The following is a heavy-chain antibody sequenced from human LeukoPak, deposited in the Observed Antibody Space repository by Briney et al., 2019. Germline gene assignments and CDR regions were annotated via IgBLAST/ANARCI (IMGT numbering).Heavy chain of an antibody. CDR2: ISAYNGNT. CDR3: ARAILGLKTYYYDSSGYYRPYYYMDV. Sequence: ASVKVSCKASGYTFTSYGISWVRQAPGQGLEWMGWISAYNGNTNYAQKLQGRVTMTTDTSTSTAYMELRSLRSDDTAVYYCARAILGLKTYYYDSSGYYRPYYYMDVWGKGTTVTVSS. D-gene: IGHD3-22*01. J-gene: IGHJ6*03. CDR1: GYTFTSYG. V-gene: IGHV1-18*01.